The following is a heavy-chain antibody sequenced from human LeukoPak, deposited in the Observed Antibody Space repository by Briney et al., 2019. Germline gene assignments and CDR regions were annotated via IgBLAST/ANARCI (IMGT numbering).Heavy chain of an antibody. Sequence: GGSLRLSCAASGFTVSSNYMSWVRQAPGKGLEWVSIIYSGGSTYYADSVKGRFTISRDNSKKTPYLQMNSLRAEDTAVYYCARASSSGWRGNLDYWGQGTLVTVSS. J-gene: IGHJ4*02. V-gene: IGHV3-66*01. D-gene: IGHD6-19*01. CDR1: GFTVSSNY. CDR3: ARASSSGWRGNLDY. CDR2: IYSGGST.